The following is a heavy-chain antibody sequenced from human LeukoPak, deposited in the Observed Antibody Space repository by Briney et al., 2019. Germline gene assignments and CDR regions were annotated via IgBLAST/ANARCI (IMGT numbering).Heavy chain of an antibody. D-gene: IGHD2-15*01. Sequence: GGSLRLSCAASGFXFSNYWMTWVRQAPGKGLEWVANIKQDGSEKYYVDSVKGRFTISRDNAKNSLYLQMNSLRAEDTALYYCAREDQPRGTFDYWGQGILVTVSS. CDR2: IKQDGSEK. V-gene: IGHV3-7*05. J-gene: IGHJ4*02. CDR3: AREDQPRGTFDY. CDR1: GFXFSNYW.